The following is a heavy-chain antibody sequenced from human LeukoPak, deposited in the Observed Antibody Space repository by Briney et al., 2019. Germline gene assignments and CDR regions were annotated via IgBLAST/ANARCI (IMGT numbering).Heavy chain of an antibody. CDR3: ARFGRLGYCSGGSCSGSDY. Sequence: ASVKVSCKASGYTFTSYDINWVRQATGQGLEWMGWINPNSGGTNYAQKFQGRVTMTRNTSISTAYTELSRLRSDDTAVYYCARFGRLGYCSGGSCSGSDYWGQGTLVTVSS. D-gene: IGHD2-15*01. J-gene: IGHJ4*02. CDR1: GYTFTSYD. CDR2: INPNSGGT. V-gene: IGHV1-2*02.